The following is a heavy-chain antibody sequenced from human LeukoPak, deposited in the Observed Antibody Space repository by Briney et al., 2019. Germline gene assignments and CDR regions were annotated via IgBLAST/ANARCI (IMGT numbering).Heavy chain of an antibody. CDR1: GFTFSSYG. V-gene: IGHV3-33*01. CDR2: IWYDGSNK. Sequence: GGSLRLSCAASGFTFSSYGMHWARRAPGKGLEWVAVIWYDGSNKYYADSVKGRFTISRDNSKNTLYLQMNSLRAEDTAVYYCARDTRNFGVTNWFDPWGQGTLVTVSS. J-gene: IGHJ5*02. CDR3: ARDTRNFGVTNWFDP. D-gene: IGHD3-3*01.